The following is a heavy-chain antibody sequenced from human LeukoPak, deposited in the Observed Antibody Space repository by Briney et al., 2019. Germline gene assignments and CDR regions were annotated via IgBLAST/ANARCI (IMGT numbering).Heavy chain of an antibody. V-gene: IGHV3-7*01. D-gene: IGHD6-19*01. CDR2: IKQDGSEK. J-gene: IGHJ4*02. CDR1: GFTFRSYW. Sequence: GGSLRLSCAASGFTFRSYWMGWVRQPPGKGLEWVANIKQDGSEKYYVDSVKGRFTISRDNTKNSLYLQMNSLRAEDTAVYYCARGSRSSGWHYFDYWGQGTLVTVSS. CDR3: ARGSRSSGWHYFDY.